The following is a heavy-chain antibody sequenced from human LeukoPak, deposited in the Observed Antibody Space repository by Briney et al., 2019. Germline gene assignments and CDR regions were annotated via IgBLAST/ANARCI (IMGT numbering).Heavy chain of an antibody. V-gene: IGHV4-34*01. J-gene: IGHJ4*02. CDR1: GGSFSGYY. D-gene: IGHD1-26*01. CDR3: ARRGSYQYYFGY. CDR2: INHSGST. Sequence: SETLSLTCAVYGGSFSGYYWSWIRQPPGKGLEWIGEINHSGSTNYNPSLKSRVTISVDTSKNQFSLKLSSVTAADTAVYYCARRGSYQYYFGYWGQGTLVTVSS.